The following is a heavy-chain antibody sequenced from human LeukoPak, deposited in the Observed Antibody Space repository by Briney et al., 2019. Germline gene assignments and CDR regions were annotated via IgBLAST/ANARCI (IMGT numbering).Heavy chain of an antibody. CDR3: ARVPYQRRELLGLYYYYMDV. CDR2: IIPIFGTA. CDR1: GGTFSSYA. V-gene: IGHV1-69*13. D-gene: IGHD2-2*01. Sequence: SVKVSCKASGGTFSSYAISWVRQAPGQGLEWMGGIIPIFGTANYAQKFQGRVTITADESTSTAYMELSSLRSEDTAVYYCARVPYQRRELLGLYYYYMDVWGKGTTVTVSS. J-gene: IGHJ6*03.